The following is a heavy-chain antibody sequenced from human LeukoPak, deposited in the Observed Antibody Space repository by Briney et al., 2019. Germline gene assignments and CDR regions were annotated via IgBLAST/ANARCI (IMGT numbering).Heavy chain of an antibody. D-gene: IGHD6-19*01. Sequence: SETLSLTCTVSGGSISSSRYYWGWIRQPPGKGLEWIGSIYYSGSTYYNPSLKSRVTISVDTSKNQFSLKLSSVTAADTAVYYCARRAVIAVALDYWGQGTLVTVSS. CDR3: ARRAVIAVALDY. CDR1: GGSISSSRYY. CDR2: IYYSGST. V-gene: IGHV4-39*01. J-gene: IGHJ4*02.